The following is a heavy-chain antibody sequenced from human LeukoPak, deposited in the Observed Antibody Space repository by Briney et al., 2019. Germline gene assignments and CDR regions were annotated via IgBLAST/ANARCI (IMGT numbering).Heavy chain of an antibody. J-gene: IGHJ4*02. Sequence: GGSLRLSCAASGFTFSYYWMGWVRQAPGKGLEWVANIRQDAGEKYYVDSVKGRFTISRDNAKNSLYLQMNSLRAEDTAVYYCARYWNGGNYDYWGQGTLVTVSS. V-gene: IGHV3-7*04. CDR2: IRQDAGEK. D-gene: IGHD1-1*01. CDR3: ARYWNGGNYDY. CDR1: GFTFSYYW.